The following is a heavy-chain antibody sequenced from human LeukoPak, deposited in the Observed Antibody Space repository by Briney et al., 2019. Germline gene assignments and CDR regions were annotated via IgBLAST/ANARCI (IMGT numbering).Heavy chain of an antibody. CDR1: GFTFSTSW. CDR2: IKKDGSET. J-gene: IGHJ4*02. Sequence: GGSLRLSCAASGFTFSTSWMSWVRQVPGKGLEWVANIKKDGSETYYVDSVKGRFTISRDNAKNSLYLQMNSLRAEDTAMYYCARGRYSGTTYYFDYWGQGTLVTVSS. D-gene: IGHD5-12*01. V-gene: IGHV3-7*03. CDR3: ARGRYSGTTYYFDY.